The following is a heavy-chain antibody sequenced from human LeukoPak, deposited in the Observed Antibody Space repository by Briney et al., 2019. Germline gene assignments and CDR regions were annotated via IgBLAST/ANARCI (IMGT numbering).Heavy chain of an antibody. V-gene: IGHV3-23*01. CDR3: AKGRTDYGDYRDAFDI. J-gene: IGHJ3*02. Sequence: PGGSLRLSCAASGFTFSSYAMSWVRQAPGKGLEWVSAISGSGGSTYYADSVKGRFTISRDNSKNTLYLQMNSLRAEDTAVYYCAKGRTDYGDYRDAFDIWGQGTMVTVSS. CDR2: ISGSGGST. CDR1: GFTFSSYA. D-gene: IGHD4-17*01.